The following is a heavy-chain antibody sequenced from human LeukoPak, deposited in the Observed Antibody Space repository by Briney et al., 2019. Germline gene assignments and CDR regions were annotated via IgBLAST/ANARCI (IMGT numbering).Heavy chain of an antibody. J-gene: IGHJ4*02. V-gene: IGHV4-59*01. D-gene: IGHD6-19*01. CDR2: IYYSGST. CDR1: GGSISSYY. CDR3: ARAVAVAGGFDY. Sequence: SETLSLTCTVSGGSISSYYWSWIRQPPGKGLEWLGYIYYSGSTNYNPSLKSRVTISVDTSKNQFSLKLSSLTAADTAVYYCARAVAVAGGFDYWGQGTLVTVSS.